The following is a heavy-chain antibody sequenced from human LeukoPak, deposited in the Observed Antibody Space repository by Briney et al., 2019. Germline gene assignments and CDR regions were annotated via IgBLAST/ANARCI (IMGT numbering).Heavy chain of an antibody. CDR3: ARDPPRDGSGSYYLPY. D-gene: IGHD3-10*01. Sequence: GGSLRLSCAASGFTLSNNWMHWVCQAPGKGLEWVSAISGSGGSTYYAGSVKGRFTISRDNSKNTLYLQMNSLRAEDTAVYYCARDPPRDGSGSYYLPYWGQGTLVTVSS. CDR1: GFTLSNNW. J-gene: IGHJ4*02. CDR2: ISGSGGST. V-gene: IGHV3-23*01.